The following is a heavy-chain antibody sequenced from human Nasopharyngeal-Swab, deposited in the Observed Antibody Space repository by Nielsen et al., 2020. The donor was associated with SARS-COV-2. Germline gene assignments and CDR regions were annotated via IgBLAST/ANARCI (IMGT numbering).Heavy chain of an antibody. Sequence: GGSLRLSCVASGITFSSYSMNWVRQAPGKGLEWVSSISSSSTYIYYADSVKGRSTISRDNAKNLLYLQMNSLRAEDTAVYYCASDPLTFYDSWSGPRPLEEPYGLDVWGQGTTVTVSS. J-gene: IGHJ6*02. CDR3: ASDPLTFYDSWSGPRPLEEPYGLDV. D-gene: IGHD3-3*01. V-gene: IGHV3-21*01. CDR2: ISSSSTYI. CDR1: GITFSSYS.